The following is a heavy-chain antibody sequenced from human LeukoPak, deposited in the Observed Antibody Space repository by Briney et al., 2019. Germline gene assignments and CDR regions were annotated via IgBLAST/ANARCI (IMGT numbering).Heavy chain of an antibody. D-gene: IGHD2-2*01. CDR1: GFTFHDYG. CDR2: INWNGGST. CDR3: AREGYCSSTSCYFGEDAFDI. Sequence: GGSLRLSCAAPGFTFHDYGMSWVRQAPGKGLEWVSGINWNGGSTGYADSVKGRFTISRDSAKNSLYLQMNSLRAEDTALYYCAREGYCSSTSCYFGEDAFDIWGQGTTVTVSS. J-gene: IGHJ3*02. V-gene: IGHV3-20*04.